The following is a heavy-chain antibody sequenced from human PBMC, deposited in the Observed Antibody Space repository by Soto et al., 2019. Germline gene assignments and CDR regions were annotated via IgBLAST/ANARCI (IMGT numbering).Heavy chain of an antibody. CDR1: GGSFSGYY. CDR2: INHSGST. CDR3: ALKPPSPRCFDP. J-gene: IGHJ5*02. V-gene: IGHV4-34*01. Sequence: SETLSLTCAVYGGSFSGYYWTWIRQPPGTGLEWIGEINHSGSTNYNPSLKSRVTISVDTSKNQFSLRLRSVTAADTAVYYCALKPPSPRCFDPWGKGTLVSGSS.